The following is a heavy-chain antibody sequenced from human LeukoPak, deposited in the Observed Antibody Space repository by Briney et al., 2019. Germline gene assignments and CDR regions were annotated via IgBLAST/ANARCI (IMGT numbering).Heavy chain of an antibody. Sequence: KSGGSLRLSCAVSGITLSNYGMSWVRQAPGKGLEWVSYISSSSSIIHYADSVKGRFTISRDNAKNSLYLQMNSLRDEDTALYYCARVSGSYGDSAYWGQGTLVTVSS. CDR2: ISSSSSII. CDR3: ARVSGSYGDSAY. D-gene: IGHD1-26*01. J-gene: IGHJ4*02. V-gene: IGHV3-48*02. CDR1: GITLSNYG.